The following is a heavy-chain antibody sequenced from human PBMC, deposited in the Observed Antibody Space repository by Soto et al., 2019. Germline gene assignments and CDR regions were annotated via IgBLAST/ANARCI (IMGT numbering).Heavy chain of an antibody. CDR2: ITASGDID. D-gene: IGHD5-12*01. CDR3: AKGSSREGYT. CDR1: GFTFNAFV. J-gene: IGHJ5*02. Sequence: EVKLLESGGNLVQPGGSLRLSCAASGFTFNAFVMTWVRQAPGKGLEYVSSITASGDIDAYADSVRGRFTITGDNARDTLSLQMNNLRVDDTAIYYCAKGSSREGYTWGQGTLVTVSS. V-gene: IGHV3-23*01.